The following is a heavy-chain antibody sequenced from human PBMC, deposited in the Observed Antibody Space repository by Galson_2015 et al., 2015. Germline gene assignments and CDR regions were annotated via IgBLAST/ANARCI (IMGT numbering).Heavy chain of an antibody. D-gene: IGHD1-26*01. V-gene: IGHV3-11*06. CDR3: AIPSREPTY. CDR1: GFTFSDYY. Sequence: SLRLSCAVSGFTFSDYYMNWIRQAPGKGLEWVSYISSDSIDTNYADSVKGRFTISRDNAKNSLYLQMNSLRAEDTAVYYCAIPSREPTYWGQGTLVTVSS. CDR2: ISSDSIDT. J-gene: IGHJ4*02.